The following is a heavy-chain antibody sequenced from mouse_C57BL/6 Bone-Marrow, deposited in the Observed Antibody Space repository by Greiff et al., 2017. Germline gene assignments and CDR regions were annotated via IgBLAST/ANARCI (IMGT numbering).Heavy chain of an antibody. D-gene: IGHD2-10*02. Sequence: VKLQESGAELARPGASVKMSCKASGYTFTSYTMHWVKQRPGQGLEWIGYINPSSGYTKYNQKFKDKATLTADKSSSTAYMQLSSLTSEDSAVYYCAVWYAWFAYWGQGTLVTVSA. CDR2: INPSSGYT. CDR3: AVWYAWFAY. V-gene: IGHV1-4*01. CDR1: GYTFTSYT. J-gene: IGHJ3*01.